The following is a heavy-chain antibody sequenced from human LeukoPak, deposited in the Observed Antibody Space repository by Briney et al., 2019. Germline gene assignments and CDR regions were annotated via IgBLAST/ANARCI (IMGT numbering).Heavy chain of an antibody. CDR3: ARDRRAYCGGDCYPGDY. V-gene: IGHV1-2*02. CDR1: GYTFTGYY. Sequence: GATVKVSCKASGYTFTGYYMHWVRQAPGQGLEWMGWINPNSGGTNYVQKFQGRVTMTRDTSISTAYMELSRLRSDDTAVYYCARDRRAYCGGDCYPGDYWGQGTLVTVSS. J-gene: IGHJ4*02. CDR2: INPNSGGT. D-gene: IGHD2-21*02.